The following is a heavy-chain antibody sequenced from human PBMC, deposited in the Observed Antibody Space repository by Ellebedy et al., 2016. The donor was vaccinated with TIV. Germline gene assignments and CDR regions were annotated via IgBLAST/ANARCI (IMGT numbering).Heavy chain of an antibody. CDR3: TTGEDCINDVCFMPGAFDV. Sequence: GGSLRLSCAASGFTFSNYAMSWVRQAPGKGLEWVGRIKSKTDGGTTDHAAPVKGRFTISRDDSKTTLYLQMNSLKTEDTAVYHCTTGEDCINDVCFMPGAFDVWGHGTVVTVSS. D-gene: IGHD2-8*01. CDR2: IKSKTDGGTT. CDR1: GFTFSNYA. V-gene: IGHV3-15*01. J-gene: IGHJ3*01.